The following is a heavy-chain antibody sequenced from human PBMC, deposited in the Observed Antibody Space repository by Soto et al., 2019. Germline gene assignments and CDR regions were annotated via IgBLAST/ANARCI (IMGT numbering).Heavy chain of an antibody. CDR1: GGTFSNYA. V-gene: IGHV1-69*15. CDR3: AKDGGADGYFGNWLDP. D-gene: IGHD5-12*01. Sequence: QVQLVQSGAEVKKPGSSVKVSCKASGGTFSNYAITWVRQAPGQGLEWVGRIIPIFGTTNVAQKFQGRVTLTADESTTTANMDLSGMRSDDTAVYYCAKDGGADGYFGNWLDPWGQGTLVTVSS. J-gene: IGHJ5*02. CDR2: IIPIFGTT.